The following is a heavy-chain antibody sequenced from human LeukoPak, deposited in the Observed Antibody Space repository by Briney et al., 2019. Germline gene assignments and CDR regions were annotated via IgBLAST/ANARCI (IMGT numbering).Heavy chain of an antibody. V-gene: IGHV4-39*01. CDR3: ARIQVQDAFDI. J-gene: IGHJ3*02. Sequence: SETLSLTCTVSGGSISSSGYYWGWIRQPPGKGLEWIGGIYYSGSTYYNPSLKSRVTISVDTSKNQFPLKPSSVTAADTAVYYCARIQVQDAFDIWGQGTMVTVSS. CDR1: GGSISSSGYY. D-gene: IGHD4/OR15-4a*01. CDR2: IYYSGST.